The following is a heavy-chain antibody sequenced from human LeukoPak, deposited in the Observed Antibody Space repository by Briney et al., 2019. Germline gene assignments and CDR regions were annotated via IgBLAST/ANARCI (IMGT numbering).Heavy chain of an antibody. Sequence: PGGSLSPSCAASGLSVSIYAVSWVRQAPGGGLEWVSAINGSRGSTYSADSVKGRFTISRDNSKSTLYLQMNSLRAEDTAVYYCAKDLDYYDSSGLAYWGQGTLVTVSS. CDR1: GLSVSIYA. D-gene: IGHD3-22*01. J-gene: IGHJ4*02. V-gene: IGHV3-23*01. CDR2: INGSRGST. CDR3: AKDLDYYDSSGLAY.